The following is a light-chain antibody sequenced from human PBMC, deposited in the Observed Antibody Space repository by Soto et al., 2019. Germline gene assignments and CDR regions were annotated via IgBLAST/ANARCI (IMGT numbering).Light chain of an antibody. Sequence: DIQMTQSPSTLSASVGDRVTITCRANESISNWLAWYQQEPGTAPKLLIFDASSLQSGVPSRFSGRGSGTEFTLTITSLQPHDFATYYCQQYKSYSSVTFGQGTRLEIK. CDR1: ESISNW. CDR2: DAS. V-gene: IGKV1-5*01. J-gene: IGKJ5*01. CDR3: QQYKSYSSVT.